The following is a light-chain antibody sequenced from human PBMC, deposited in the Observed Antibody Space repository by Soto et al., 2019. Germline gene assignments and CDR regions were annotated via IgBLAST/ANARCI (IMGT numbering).Light chain of an antibody. CDR2: NTS. Sequence: QSVLTQAPSASATPGQRVTISCSGSSSNIGSNTINWYQQLPGRAPKLLIYNTSQRPSGVPDRFSGSKSGTSASLAISGLQSEDEAEYHCSAWDDSLKGVLFGGGTKVTVL. CDR1: SSNIGSNT. J-gene: IGLJ2*01. V-gene: IGLV1-44*01. CDR3: SAWDDSLKGVL.